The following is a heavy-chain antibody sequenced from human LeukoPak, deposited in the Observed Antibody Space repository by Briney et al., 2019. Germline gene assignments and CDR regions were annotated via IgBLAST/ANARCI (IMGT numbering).Heavy chain of an antibody. CDR2: IYTSGST. CDR3: ATLIMVRGVIGDAFDI. V-gene: IGHV4-61*02. CDR1: GGSISSGSYY. J-gene: IGHJ3*02. D-gene: IGHD3-10*01. Sequence: SETLSLTCTVSGGSISSGSYYWSWIRQPAGKGLEWIGRIYTSGSTNYNPSLKSRVTISVDTSKNQFSLKLSSVTAADTAVYYCATLIMVRGVIGDAFDIWGQGTMVTVSS.